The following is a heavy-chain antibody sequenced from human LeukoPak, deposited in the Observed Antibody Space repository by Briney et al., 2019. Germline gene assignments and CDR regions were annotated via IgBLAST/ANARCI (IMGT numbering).Heavy chain of an antibody. V-gene: IGHV3-74*01. CDR1: GFTFSDYW. D-gene: IGHD5-24*01. CDR2: INGDGSIT. CDR3: ARGPRDGYNPLAY. Sequence: GGSQRLSCAASGFTFSDYWMHWVRQVPGKGLVWVSRINGDGSITNYADSVKGRFTISRDIAKNTLYLQMNSLTVDDTAVYYCARGPRDGYNPLAYWGQGTLVTVSS. J-gene: IGHJ4*02.